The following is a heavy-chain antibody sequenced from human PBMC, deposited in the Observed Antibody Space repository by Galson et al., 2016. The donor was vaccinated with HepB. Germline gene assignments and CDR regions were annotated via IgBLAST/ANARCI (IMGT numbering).Heavy chain of an antibody. Sequence: SLRLSCAASGFTFNEYAMHWVRQAPGKGLEWVSGITCNSGRIGYADSVRGRLTIYRDSSKNSLYLQMNSLRVEDTAFYYRANDIGAGHNCGLSPNSWGQGTLVTASS. CDR1: GFTFNEYA. CDR3: ANDIGAGHNCGLSPNS. CDR2: ITCNSGRI. D-gene: IGHD1-1*01. J-gene: IGHJ4*02. V-gene: IGHV3-9*01.